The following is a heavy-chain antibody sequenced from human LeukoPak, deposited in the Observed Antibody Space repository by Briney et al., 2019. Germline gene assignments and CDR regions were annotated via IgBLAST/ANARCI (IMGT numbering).Heavy chain of an antibody. CDR2: ISYDGSNK. V-gene: IGHV3-30-3*01. CDR3: ARGAGLVGATTWIDY. CDR1: GFTFSSYA. D-gene: IGHD1-26*01. Sequence: GGSLRLSCAASGFTFSSYAMHRVRQAPGKGLEWVAVISYDGSNKYYADSVKGRFTNSRDNSKNTLYLQMNSLRAEDTAVYYCARGAGLVGATTWIDYWGQGTLVTVSS. J-gene: IGHJ4*02.